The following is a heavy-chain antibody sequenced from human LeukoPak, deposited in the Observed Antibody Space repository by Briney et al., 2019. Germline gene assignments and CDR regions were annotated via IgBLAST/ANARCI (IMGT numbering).Heavy chain of an antibody. Sequence: GGSLRLSCAASGFTFSSYSMNWVRQAPGKGLEWVSTISGSRGSTSYADSVKGRFTISRDNSKNTLYLQMNSLRAEDTAVYYCAKYFYDYSYYGMDVWGQGTTVTVSS. D-gene: IGHD2/OR15-2a*01. J-gene: IGHJ6*02. CDR2: ISGSRGST. CDR3: AKYFYDYSYYGMDV. CDR1: GFTFSSYS. V-gene: IGHV3-23*01.